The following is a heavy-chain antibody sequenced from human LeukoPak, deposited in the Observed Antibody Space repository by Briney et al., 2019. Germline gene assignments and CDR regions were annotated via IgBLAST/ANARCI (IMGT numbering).Heavy chain of an antibody. CDR2: IEHDGSDQ. CDR1: GFTFSTYW. J-gene: IGHJ4*02. D-gene: IGHD3-22*01. V-gene: IGHV3-7*05. Sequence: GGSPRLTCAASGFTFSTYWMSWVRQAPGKGLEWVANIEHDGSDQYYADSVEGRFTISRDNAKNSLYLQMNSLRAEDTAVYYCARHDSSGYYSSDYWGQGPLVTVSS. CDR3: ARHDSSGYYSSDY.